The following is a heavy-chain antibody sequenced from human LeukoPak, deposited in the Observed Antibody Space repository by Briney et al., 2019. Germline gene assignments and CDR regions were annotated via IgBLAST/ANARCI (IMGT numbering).Heavy chain of an antibody. CDR1: GFTFRSHA. Sequence: GGSLRLSGVGSGFTFRSHARSWFRQAPEKGLEFVSVNKNVGTTYYADSVKGRFTISRDNSKNTLYLQMNSLRAEDTAVYYCAKYKPISTDSSGARIYFDYWGQGTLVTVSS. J-gene: IGHJ4*02. CDR2: NKNVGTT. CDR3: AKYKPISTDSSGARIYFDY. D-gene: IGHD6-25*01. V-gene: IGHV3-23*01.